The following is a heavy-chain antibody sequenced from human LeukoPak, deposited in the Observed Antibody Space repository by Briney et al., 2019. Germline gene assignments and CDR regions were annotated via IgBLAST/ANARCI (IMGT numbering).Heavy chain of an antibody. Sequence: PGGSLRLSCAASGFTFSSYGMHWVRQAPGKGLEWVTFIRYDGSNKYYAESVKGRFTISRDNSENTLYLQMNNLRPADTAVYFCGKNPRTYNDYGGGSWGQGTLVIVSS. CDR3: GKNPRTYNDYGGGS. J-gene: IGHJ5*02. D-gene: IGHD4/OR15-4a*01. V-gene: IGHV3-30*02. CDR2: IRYDGSNK. CDR1: GFTFSSYG.